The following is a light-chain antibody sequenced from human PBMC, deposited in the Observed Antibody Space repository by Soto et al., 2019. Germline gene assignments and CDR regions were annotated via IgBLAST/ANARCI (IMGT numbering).Light chain of an antibody. J-gene: IGKJ4*01. V-gene: IGKV3D-15*02. Sequence: EIVMTQSPATLSVSPGARAPLSCRASQSVSSNLAWYPQNLGQAPRLLIHSTSSRATGIPDRFSGSGSGTDFTLTISRLEPEDFAVYYCQQYNDSPLTFGGGTKVDIK. CDR2: STS. CDR1: QSVSSN. CDR3: QQYNDSPLT.